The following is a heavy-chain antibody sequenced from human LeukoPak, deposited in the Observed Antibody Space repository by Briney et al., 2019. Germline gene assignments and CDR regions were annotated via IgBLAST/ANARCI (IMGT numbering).Heavy chain of an antibody. V-gene: IGHV4-39*07. J-gene: IGHJ6*03. Sequence: SETLSLTCTVSGGSISSSSYYWGWIRQPPGKGLEWIGSMYQSGSTYYNPSLKSRVTISVDTSKNQFSLKLSSVTAADTAVYYCARVYGSGARYYYYYMDVWGKGTTVTVSS. CDR1: GGSISSSSYY. CDR3: ARVYGSGARYYYYYMDV. D-gene: IGHD3-10*01. CDR2: MYQSGST.